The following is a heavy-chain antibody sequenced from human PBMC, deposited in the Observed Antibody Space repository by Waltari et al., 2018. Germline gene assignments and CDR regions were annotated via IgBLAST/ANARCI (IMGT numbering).Heavy chain of an antibody. Sequence: EVQLLESGGGLVQPGGSLRLSCAASGFTFRSYAMSWVCQAPGNGLAWVPAISGSGGSTYYADSVKGRFTISRDNSKNTLYLQVNSLRAEDTAVYYCAKTRDVVRGVRGPYYFDYWGQGTLVTVSS. CDR1: GFTFRSYA. CDR2: ISGSGGST. D-gene: IGHD3-10*01. V-gene: IGHV3-23*01. CDR3: AKTRDVVRGVRGPYYFDY. J-gene: IGHJ4*02.